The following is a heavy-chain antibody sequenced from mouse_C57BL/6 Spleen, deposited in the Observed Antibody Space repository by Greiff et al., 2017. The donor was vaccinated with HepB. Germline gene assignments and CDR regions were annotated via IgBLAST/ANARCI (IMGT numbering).Heavy chain of an antibody. Sequence: QVQLQHSGAELARPGASVKLSCKASGYTFTSYGISWVKQRTGQGLEWIGEIYPRSGNTYYNEKFKGKATLTADKSSSTAYMELRSLTSEDSAVYFCARSRSSGYAWFAYWGQGTLVTVSA. CDR3: ARSRSSGYAWFAY. J-gene: IGHJ3*01. CDR1: GYTFTSYG. CDR2: IYPRSGNT. D-gene: IGHD3-2*02. V-gene: IGHV1-81*01.